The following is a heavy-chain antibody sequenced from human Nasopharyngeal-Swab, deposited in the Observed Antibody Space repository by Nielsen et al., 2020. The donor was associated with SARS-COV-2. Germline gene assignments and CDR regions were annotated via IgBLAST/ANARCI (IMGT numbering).Heavy chain of an antibody. J-gene: IGHJ4*02. V-gene: IGHV3-30-3*01. D-gene: IGHD3-16*01. CDR2: ISYDGSSK. CDR1: GFTFSSYA. Sequence: GESLKISCAASGFTFSSYAMHWVRQAPGKGLEWVAVISYDGSSKYYAVSVKGRFTISRDNSKNTLYLQMNSLRAEDTAVYYCAREYRVADYDYVWGSSGLPFDYWGQGTLVTVSS. CDR3: AREYRVADYDYVWGSSGLPFDY.